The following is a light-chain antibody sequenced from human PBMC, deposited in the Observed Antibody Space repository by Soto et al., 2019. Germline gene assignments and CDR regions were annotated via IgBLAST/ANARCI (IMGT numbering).Light chain of an antibody. CDR1: QIVSSSY. Sequence: EILLTQCPGTLSLSPGERATLSCRASQIVSSSYLAWYQQKPGQAPRLLIYGASSRATGTPDRFSGSGSGTDFTLTISRLEPEDFAVYYCQQYGSSLRTFGQGTKVDIK. CDR3: QQYGSSLRT. J-gene: IGKJ1*01. CDR2: GAS. V-gene: IGKV3-20*01.